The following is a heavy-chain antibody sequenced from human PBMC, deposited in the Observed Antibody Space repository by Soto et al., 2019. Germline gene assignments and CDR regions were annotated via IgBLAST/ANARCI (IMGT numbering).Heavy chain of an antibody. Sequence: SGGSLRLSCAASGFTFSSYAMSWVRQAPGKGLEWVSAISGSGGSTYYADSVKGRFTISRDNSKNTLYLQMNSLRAEDTAVYYCARGYYGSGSYSDYYYGMDVWGQGTTVTVSS. D-gene: IGHD3-10*01. V-gene: IGHV3-23*01. CDR1: GFTFSSYA. J-gene: IGHJ6*02. CDR2: ISGSGGST. CDR3: ARGYYGSGSYSDYYYGMDV.